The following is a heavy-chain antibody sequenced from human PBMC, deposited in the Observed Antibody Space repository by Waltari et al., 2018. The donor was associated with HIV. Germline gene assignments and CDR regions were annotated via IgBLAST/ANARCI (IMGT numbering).Heavy chain of an antibody. D-gene: IGHD3-22*01. CDR3: ARGSSGNNSSGYNWFDP. V-gene: IGHV1-46*03. CDR1: GYTFTSYY. J-gene: IGHJ5*02. CDR2: INPSGGST. Sequence: QVQLVQSGAEVKKPGASVKVSCKASGYTFTSYYMHWVRQAPGQGLEWMGIINPSGGSTSYAKKFQGRVTMTRDTSTSTVYMELSSLRSEDTAVYYCARGSSGNNSSGYNWFDPWGQGTLVTVSS.